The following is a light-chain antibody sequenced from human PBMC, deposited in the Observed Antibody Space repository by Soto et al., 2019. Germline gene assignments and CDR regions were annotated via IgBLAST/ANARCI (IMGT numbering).Light chain of an antibody. CDR2: DVS. V-gene: IGLV2-14*03. J-gene: IGLJ1*01. CDR1: SSDVGGYNY. CDR3: SSYTTSNTRQIV. Sequence: QSVLTQPASVSGSPGQSITISCTGTSSDVGGYNYVSWYQHHPGKAPKLTIFDVSNRPSGVSNPFSGSKSGNTASLTISALQPEDEADYYCSSYTTSNTRQIVFGTGTKVTVL.